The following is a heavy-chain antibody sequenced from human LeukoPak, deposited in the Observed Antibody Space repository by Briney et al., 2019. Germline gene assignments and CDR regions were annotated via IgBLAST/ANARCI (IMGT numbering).Heavy chain of an antibody. CDR2: IIPIFGIA. V-gene: IGHV1-69*04. CDR3: ARGPSSVVTAANWFDP. D-gene: IGHD2-21*02. CDR1: GCTFSSYA. J-gene: IGHJ5*02. Sequence: SVKLSCKASGCTFSSYAISWVRQAPGQGLEWMGRIIPIFGIANYAQKFQGRVTITADKSTSTAYMELSSLRSEDTAVYYCARGPSSVVTAANWFDPWGQGTLVTVSS.